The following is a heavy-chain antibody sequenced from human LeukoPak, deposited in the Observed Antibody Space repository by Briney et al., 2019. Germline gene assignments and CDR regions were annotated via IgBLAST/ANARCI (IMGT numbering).Heavy chain of an antibody. J-gene: IGHJ4*02. V-gene: IGHV1-2*02. Sequence: EASVTVSCKASGYTFTGYYMHWVRQAPGQGLEWMGWINPNSGGTNYAQKFQGRVTMTRDTSISTAYMELSRLRSDDTAVYYCASLVGAGATPGNFDYWGQGTLVTVSS. CDR1: GYTFTGYY. D-gene: IGHD1-26*01. CDR2: INPNSGGT. CDR3: ASLVGAGATPGNFDY.